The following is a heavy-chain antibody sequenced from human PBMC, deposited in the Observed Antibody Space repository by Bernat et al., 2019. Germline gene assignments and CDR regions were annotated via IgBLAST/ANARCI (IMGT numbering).Heavy chain of an antibody. J-gene: IGHJ4*02. CDR3: AKDPGYSSSWYSDY. CDR2: ISGSGGST. Sequence: AASGFTFSSYAMSWVRQAPGKWLEWFSAISGSGGSTYYADSVKGRFTISRDNSKNTLYLQMNSLRAEDTAVYYCAKDPGYSSSWYSDYWGQGTL. V-gene: IGHV3-23*01. CDR1: GFTFSSYA. D-gene: IGHD6-13*01.